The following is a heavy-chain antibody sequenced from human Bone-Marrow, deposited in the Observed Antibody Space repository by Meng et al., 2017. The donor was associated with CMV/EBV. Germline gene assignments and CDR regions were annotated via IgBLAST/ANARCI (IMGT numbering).Heavy chain of an antibody. J-gene: IGHJ2*01. D-gene: IGHD3-10*01. CDR2: ISSSGSTI. CDR3: ARGVTMVRGAWYFDL. V-gene: IGHV3-11*01. Sequence: GESLKISCAASGFTFSDYYMSWIRQAPGKGLEWVSYISSSGSTIYYADSVKGRFTISRDNAKNSLYLQMNSLRAEDTAVYYCARGVTMVRGAWYFDLWGRGTLVTGSS. CDR1: GFTFSDYY.